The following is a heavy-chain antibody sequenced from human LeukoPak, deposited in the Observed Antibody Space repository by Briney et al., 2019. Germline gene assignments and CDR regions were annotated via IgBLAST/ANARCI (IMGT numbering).Heavy chain of an antibody. J-gene: IGHJ5*02. CDR2: INHSGST. D-gene: IGHD5-18*01. V-gene: IGHV4-34*01. CDR3: ARGKVQLGGWFDP. CDR1: GGSFSGYY. Sequence: SETLSLTCAVYGGSFSGYYWSWIRQPPGKGLEWIGEINHSGSTNYNPSLKSRVTISVDTSKNQFSLKLSSVTAADTAVYYCARGKVQLGGWFDPWGQGTLVTVSS.